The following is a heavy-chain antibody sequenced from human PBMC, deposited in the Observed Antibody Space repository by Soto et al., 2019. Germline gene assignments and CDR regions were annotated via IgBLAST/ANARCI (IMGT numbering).Heavy chain of an antibody. CDR3: AKADVVVTTTRWYFDY. J-gene: IGHJ4*02. CDR1: GGAFSSYA. V-gene: IGHV1-69*13. Sequence: SVKVSCKASGGAFSSYAISWVRQAPGQGLEWMGGIIPIFPTSNYAQRFQGRVTITADESTSTAYMELSSLRSEDTAVYYCAKADVVVTTTRWYFDYWGQGTLVTVSS. D-gene: IGHD2-15*01. CDR2: IIPIFPTS.